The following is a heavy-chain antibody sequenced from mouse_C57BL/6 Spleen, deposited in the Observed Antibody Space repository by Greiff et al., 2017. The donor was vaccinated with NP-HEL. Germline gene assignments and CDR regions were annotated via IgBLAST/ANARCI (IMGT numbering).Heavy chain of an antibody. CDR3: ARLGYYDLDY. D-gene: IGHD2-4*01. Sequence: QVQLQQPGAELVRPGSSVKLSCKASGYTFTSYWMHWVKQRPIQGLEWIGNIDPSDSETHYNQKFKDKATLTVDKSSSTAYMQLSSLTSEDSAVYYCARLGYYDLDYWGQGTTLTVSS. J-gene: IGHJ2*01. CDR1: GYTFTSYW. CDR2: IDPSDSET. V-gene: IGHV1-52*01.